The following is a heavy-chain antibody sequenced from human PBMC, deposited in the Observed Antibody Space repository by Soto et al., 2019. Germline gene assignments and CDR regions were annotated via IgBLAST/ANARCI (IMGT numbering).Heavy chain of an antibody. Sequence: ASVKVSCKASGYTFTSYYMHWVRQAPGQGLEWMGIINPSGGSTSYAQKFQGRVTMTRDTSTSTVYMELSSLRSEDTAVYYWARDSRGWAYGMDVWGQGTTVTVSS. CDR3: ARDSRGWAYGMDV. CDR1: GYTFTSYY. CDR2: INPSGGST. J-gene: IGHJ6*02. D-gene: IGHD6-19*01. V-gene: IGHV1-46*01.